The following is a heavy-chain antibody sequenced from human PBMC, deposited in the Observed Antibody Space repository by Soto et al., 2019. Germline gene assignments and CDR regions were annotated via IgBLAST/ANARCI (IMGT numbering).Heavy chain of an antibody. CDR3: AKEPVGPDWYFNL. CDR2: ISGSGIST. V-gene: IGHV3-23*01. CDR1: GFTFRSYA. J-gene: IGHJ2*01. Sequence: DVQLLETGGGLVQPGGSLRLSFAASGFTFRSYAMSWVRQAPGKGLEWVSGISGSGISTHYADSVKGRFTVSRDNSKNTLHLQMNSLIAEDTAVYNCAKEPVGPDWYFNLWGRGTLVTVSS.